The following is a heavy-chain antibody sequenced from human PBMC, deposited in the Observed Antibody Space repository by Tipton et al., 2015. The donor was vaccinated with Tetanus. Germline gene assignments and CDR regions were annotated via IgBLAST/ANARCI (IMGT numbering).Heavy chain of an antibody. CDR2: ISVYNGNT. V-gene: IGHV1-18*01. J-gene: IGHJ4*02. CDR3: ARVPTNPLAVDRPTDY. D-gene: IGHD6-19*01. Sequence: QLVQSGAEVKKPGASVKVSCKASGYTFNTFGISWVRQAPGQGLEGIGWISVYNGNTNYGQNVQGRVTMTTDTPANTAYMELRSLRSDDTAVYYCARVPTNPLAVDRPTDYWGQGTLVTVSS. CDR1: GYTFNTFG.